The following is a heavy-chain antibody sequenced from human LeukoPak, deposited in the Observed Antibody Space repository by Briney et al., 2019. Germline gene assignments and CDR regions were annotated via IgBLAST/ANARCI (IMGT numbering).Heavy chain of an antibody. Sequence: SETLSLTCTVSGGSISSSSYYWGWIRQPPGTGLEWIGSIYYSGSTYYNPSLKSRVTISVDTSKNQFSLKLSSVTAADTAVYYCARQGSSSWLYYFDYWGQGTLVTVSS. CDR3: ARQGSSSWLYYFDY. CDR2: IYYSGST. CDR1: GGSISSSSYY. D-gene: IGHD6-13*01. V-gene: IGHV4-39*01. J-gene: IGHJ4*02.